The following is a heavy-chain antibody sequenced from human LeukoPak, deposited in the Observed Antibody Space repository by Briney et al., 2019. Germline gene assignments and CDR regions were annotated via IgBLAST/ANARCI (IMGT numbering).Heavy chain of an antibody. CDR1: GDSISSYY. J-gene: IGHJ4*02. CDR2: IYYSGST. Sequence: PSETLSLTCTVSGDSISSYYWSWIRQPPGKGLEWIGYIYYSGSTNYNPSLKSRVTMSVDTSKNQFSLKLRAVTAADTAVYYCARDPRDGHNPHYFDYWGQGTLVTVSS. CDR3: ARDPRDGHNPHYFDY. D-gene: IGHD5-24*01. V-gene: IGHV4-59*01.